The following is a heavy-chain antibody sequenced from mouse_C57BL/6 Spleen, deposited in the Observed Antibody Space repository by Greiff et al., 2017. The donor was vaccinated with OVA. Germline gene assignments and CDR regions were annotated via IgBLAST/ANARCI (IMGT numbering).Heavy chain of an antibody. CDR2: ISYSGST. V-gene: IGHV3-8*01. CDR1: GYSFTSYY. J-gene: IGHJ1*03. CDR3: ARSDYYGIYIDV. D-gene: IGHD1-1*01. Sequence: DVKLQESGPGLVKPSPSLTLTCSASGYSFTSYYMNWIRQCPGNNLEYMGYISYSGSTYYYPSPNSRISTARDTTKNKTYLQLSSVTTEDTATYYCARSDYYGIYIDVWGTGTTVTVSS.